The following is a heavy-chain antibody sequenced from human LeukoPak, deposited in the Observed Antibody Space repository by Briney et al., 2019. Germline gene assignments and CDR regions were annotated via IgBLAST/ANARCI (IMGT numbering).Heavy chain of an antibody. V-gene: IGHV4-38-2*01. CDR3: ARENWNYGGIFDY. J-gene: IGHJ4*02. D-gene: IGHD1-7*01. CDR1: GYSISSGYY. Sequence: PSETLSLTCAVSGYSISSGYYWGWIRQPPGKGLEWIGSIYHSGSTYYNPSLKSRVTISVDTSKNQFSLRLTSMTAADTAVYYCARENWNYGGIFDYWGQGTLVTVSS. CDR2: IYHSGST.